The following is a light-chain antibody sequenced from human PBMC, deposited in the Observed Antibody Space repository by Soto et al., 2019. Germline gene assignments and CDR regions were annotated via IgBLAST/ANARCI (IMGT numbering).Light chain of an antibody. CDR3: NQYSTYSTT. Sequence: DIQMTQSPSTLSALVGDRVTITCRASQSISSWLAWYQQKPGKAPSLLIYKASSLESGVPSRFGGSGSGTEFTLTISSLQPDDCATYYCNQYSTYSTTFGQGTNVDIK. J-gene: IGKJ1*01. CDR1: QSISSW. V-gene: IGKV1-5*03. CDR2: KAS.